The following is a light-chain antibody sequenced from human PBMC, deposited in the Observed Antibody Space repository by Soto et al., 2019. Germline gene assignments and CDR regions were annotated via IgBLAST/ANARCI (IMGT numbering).Light chain of an antibody. CDR2: GAS. CDR3: QLYGNSPPRT. CDR1: QSVSSSY. Sequence: EIVLTQSPGTLSLSPGERATLSCRASQSVSSSYLGWYQQKPGQAPRLLIYGASSRATGIPDRLSGSGSGTDFTLTIARLEPEDFAVYYCQLYGNSPPRTFGQGTKVEIK. J-gene: IGKJ1*01. V-gene: IGKV3-20*01.